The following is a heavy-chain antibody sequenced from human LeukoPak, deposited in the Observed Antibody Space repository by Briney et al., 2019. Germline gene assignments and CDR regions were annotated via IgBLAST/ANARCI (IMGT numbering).Heavy chain of an antibody. Sequence: PGGSLRLSCAASGFTFSSYAMSWVRQAPGKGLEWVSAISGSGGSTYYADSVKGRFTISRDNSKNTLYLQMNSLRAEDTAVYYCARDGSDYEGPYYFDYWGQGTLVTVSS. CDR3: ARDGSDYEGPYYFDY. J-gene: IGHJ4*02. V-gene: IGHV3-23*01. CDR2: ISGSGGST. CDR1: GFTFSSYA. D-gene: IGHD4-17*01.